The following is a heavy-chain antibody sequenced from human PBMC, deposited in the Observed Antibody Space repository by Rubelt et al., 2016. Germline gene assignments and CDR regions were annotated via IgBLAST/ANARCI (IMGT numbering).Heavy chain of an antibody. CDR3: AKDAGVQQSVPFYFEF. V-gene: IGHV3-23*04. Sequence: EVYLVESGGGLVQPGGSLRLSCTASGFTFSDYVMSWVRQAPGKGLEWVSGISGSGGNTYYAVSVKVRFAISRDNSKNTRYLQMNSLRVKTTAGKYCAKDAGVQQSVPFYFEFWGQGALVTVSS. CDR2: ISGSGGNT. J-gene: IGHJ4*02. D-gene: IGHD6-13*01. CDR1: GFTFSDYV.